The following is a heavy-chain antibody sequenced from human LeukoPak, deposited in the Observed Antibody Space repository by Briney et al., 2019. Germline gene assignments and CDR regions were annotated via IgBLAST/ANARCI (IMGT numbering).Heavy chain of an antibody. D-gene: IGHD3-10*01. CDR3: ARTMVRGVMTFDI. J-gene: IGHJ3*02. CDR2: IYYSGST. V-gene: IGHV4-39*07. Sequence: PSETLSLTCTVSGGSISSSSYYWGWIRQPPGKGLEWIGSIYYSGSTYYNPSLKSRVTISVDTSKNQFSLKLSSVTAADTAVYYCARTMVRGVMTFDIWGQGTMVTVSS. CDR1: GGSISSSSYY.